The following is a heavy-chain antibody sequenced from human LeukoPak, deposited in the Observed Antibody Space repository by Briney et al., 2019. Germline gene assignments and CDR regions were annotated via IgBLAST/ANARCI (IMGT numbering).Heavy chain of an antibody. CDR2: INPNSSGT. CDR1: GYTFTGYY. V-gene: IGHV1-2*02. D-gene: IGHD3-9*01. J-gene: IGHJ6*01. CDR3: ARDRYDILTGYGYYYGMDV. Sequence: ASVKVSCKASGYTFTGYYMHWVRQAPGQGLEWMGWINPNSSGTNYAQKFQGRVTMTRDTSISTAYMELSRLRSDDTAVYYCARDRYDILTGYGYYYGMDVWGQGTTVTVSS.